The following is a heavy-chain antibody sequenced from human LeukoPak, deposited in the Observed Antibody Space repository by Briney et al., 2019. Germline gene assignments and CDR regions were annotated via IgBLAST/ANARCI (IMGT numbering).Heavy chain of an antibody. CDR3: AKDPPLRRGGDYSNDHDY. J-gene: IGHJ4*02. V-gene: IGHV3-30*02. CDR1: GFTFSSYG. Sequence: GGSLRLSCAASGFTFSSYGMHWVRQAPGKGLEWVAFIRYDGSNKYYADSVKGRFTISRDNSKNTLYLQMNSLRAEDTAVYYCAKDPPLRRGGDYSNDHDYWGQGTLVTVSS. CDR2: IRYDGSNK. D-gene: IGHD4-11*01.